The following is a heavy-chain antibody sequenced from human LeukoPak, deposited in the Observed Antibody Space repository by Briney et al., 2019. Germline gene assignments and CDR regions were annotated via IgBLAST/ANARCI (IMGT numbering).Heavy chain of an antibody. CDR3: ARVGNYDSSGLFDY. CDR2: IYYSGST. J-gene: IGHJ4*02. D-gene: IGHD3-22*01. V-gene: IGHV4-31*03. Sequence: SETLSLTCTVSGGSISSGGYYWSWIRQHPGKGLEWIGYIYYSGSTYYNPSLKSRVTISVDTSKNQFSLKLSSVTAADTAVYYCARVGNYDSSGLFDYWGQGTLVTASS. CDR1: GGSISSGGYY.